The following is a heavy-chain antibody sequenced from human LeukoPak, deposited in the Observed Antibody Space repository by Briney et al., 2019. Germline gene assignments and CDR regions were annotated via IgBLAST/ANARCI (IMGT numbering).Heavy chain of an antibody. CDR1: GXTVSSNN. D-gene: IGHD2-21*02. CDR2: IYYNADT. CDR3: AKDQLAYCGGDCYSAP. Sequence: GGSLRLSCAASGXTVSSNNLAWVRQAPGKGLQWVSTIYYNADTKYADSVRGRFTISRDNSKNTLYLQMNSLRAEDTAVYYCAKDQLAYCGGDCYSAPWGQGTLVTVSS. J-gene: IGHJ5*02. V-gene: IGHV3-66*03.